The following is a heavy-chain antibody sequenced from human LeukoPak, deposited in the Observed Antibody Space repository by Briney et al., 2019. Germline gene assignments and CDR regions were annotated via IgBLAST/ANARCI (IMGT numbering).Heavy chain of an antibody. V-gene: IGHV4-34*01. CDR2: INHSGST. CDR3: ARGRKHIVVVTAILQQYYFDY. Sequence: SETLSLTCAVYGGSFSGYYWSWIRQPPGKGLAWIGEINHSGSTNYNPSLKSRVTISVDTSKNQFSLKLSSVTAADTAVYYCARGRKHIVVVTAILQQYYFDYWGQGTLVTVSS. J-gene: IGHJ4*02. CDR1: GGSFSGYY. D-gene: IGHD2-21*02.